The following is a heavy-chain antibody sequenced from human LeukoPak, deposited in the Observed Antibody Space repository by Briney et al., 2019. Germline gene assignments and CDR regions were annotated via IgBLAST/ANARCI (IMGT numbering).Heavy chain of an antibody. CDR2: INTNNGNT. D-gene: IGHD6-19*01. Sequence: ASVKVSCKASGYIFTSYGISWVRQAPGQGLEWMGWINTNNGNTKYAQHLQDRVTVTTDTSTRTAYMELRSLGSDDTAVYYCARHSSGWSGGTFNIWGQGTMVTVSS. V-gene: IGHV1-18*01. CDR3: ARHSSGWSGGTFNI. CDR1: GYIFTSYG. J-gene: IGHJ3*02.